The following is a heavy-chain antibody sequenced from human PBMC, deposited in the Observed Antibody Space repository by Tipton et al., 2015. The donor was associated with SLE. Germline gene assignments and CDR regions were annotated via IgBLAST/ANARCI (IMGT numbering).Heavy chain of an antibody. V-gene: IGHV4-61*02. CDR1: GGSITNDNHY. CDR2: IYASGST. J-gene: IGHJ3*02. Sequence: TLSLTCTVSGGSITNDNHYWSWIRQPAGKGLEWIGRIYASGSTNYNPSLKSRLTISVDTSKNQFSLKVNSVTTADTAVYYCARGGRIAIYGVASDGAFDIWGQGTRVTVSS. CDR3: ARGGRIAIYGVASDGAFDI. D-gene: IGHD3-3*01.